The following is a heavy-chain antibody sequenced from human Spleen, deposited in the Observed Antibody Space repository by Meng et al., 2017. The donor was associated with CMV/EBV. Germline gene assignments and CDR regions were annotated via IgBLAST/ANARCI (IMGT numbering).Heavy chain of an antibody. CDR3: ARWGSGGSGSYYPMDWYFDL. V-gene: IGHV3-13*01. D-gene: IGHD3-10*01. CDR2: IGTAGDT. J-gene: IGHJ2*01. CDR1: FISYD. Sequence: FISYDSRGGLLVTGKVQEWFSAIGTAGDTYYPGSVKGRFTISRENAKNSLYLQMNSLRAGDTAVYYCARWGSGGSGSYYPMDWYFDLWGRGTLVTVSS.